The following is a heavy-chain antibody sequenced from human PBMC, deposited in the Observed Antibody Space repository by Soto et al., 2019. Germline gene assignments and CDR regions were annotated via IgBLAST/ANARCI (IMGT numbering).Heavy chain of an antibody. J-gene: IGHJ5*02. V-gene: IGHV1-18*01. D-gene: IGHD3-16*01. CDR1: GYTFTSYG. CDR2: ISAYNGNT. Sequence: QVPLVQSGAEVKKPGASVKVSCKASGYTFTSYGISWVRQAPGQGLEWMGWISAYNGNTNYAQKLQGRVTMTTDTSTSTAYMELRSLRSDDTAVYYCAREAKGLLGESPPGRWFDPWGQGTLVTVSS. CDR3: AREAKGLLGESPPGRWFDP.